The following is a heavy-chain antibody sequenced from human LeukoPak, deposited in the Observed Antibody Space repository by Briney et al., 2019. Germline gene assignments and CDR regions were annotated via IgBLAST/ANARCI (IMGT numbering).Heavy chain of an antibody. Sequence: GASVKVSCKASGGTFSSYAISWVRQAPGQGLERMGGIIPIFGTANYAQKFQGRVTITADESTSTAYMELSSLRSEDTAVYCCARGRARNYYGSGSYYTFDYWGQGTLVTVSS. CDR3: ARGRARNYYGSGSYYTFDY. J-gene: IGHJ4*02. CDR1: GGTFSSYA. D-gene: IGHD3-10*01. V-gene: IGHV1-69*13. CDR2: IIPIFGTA.